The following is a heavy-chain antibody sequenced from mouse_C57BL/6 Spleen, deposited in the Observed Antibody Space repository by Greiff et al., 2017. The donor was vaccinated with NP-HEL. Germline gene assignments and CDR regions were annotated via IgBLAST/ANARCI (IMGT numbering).Heavy chain of an antibody. D-gene: IGHD2-2*01. CDR3: ATLWLRRRDYAMDY. CDR2: INPNYGTT. V-gene: IGHV1-39*01. J-gene: IGHJ4*01. Sequence: LVESGASVKISCKASGYSFTDYNMNWVKQSNGKSLEWIGVINPNYGTTSYNQKFKGKATLTVDQSSSTAYMQLNSLTSEDSAVYYCATLWLRRRDYAMDYWGQGTSVTVSS. CDR1: GYSFTDYN.